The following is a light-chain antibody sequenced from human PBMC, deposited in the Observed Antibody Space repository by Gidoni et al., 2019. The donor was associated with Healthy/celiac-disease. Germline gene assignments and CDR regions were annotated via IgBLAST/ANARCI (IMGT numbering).Light chain of an antibody. J-gene: IGKJ1*01. V-gene: IGKV3-20*01. Sequence: VLTQSPGTLSLSPGERATLSCRASQSVSSSYLAWYQQKPGQAPRLLIYGASSRATGIPDKCSGSGSGTDFTLTISRLEPEDFAVYYCQQSVTFGQGTKVEIK. CDR3: QQSVT. CDR2: GAS. CDR1: QSVSSSY.